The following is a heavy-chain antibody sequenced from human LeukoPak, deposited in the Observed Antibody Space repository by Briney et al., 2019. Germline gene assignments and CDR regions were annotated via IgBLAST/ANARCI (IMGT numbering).Heavy chain of an antibody. CDR1: GFTFSSYA. J-gene: IGHJ4*02. CDR2: INGDESST. V-gene: IGHV3-74*01. Sequence: GGSLRLSCAASGFTFSSYAMSWVRQAPGRGLEWVSRINGDESSTNYADSVKGRFTISRDNAKDTLYLHMNSLTAEDTAVYYRARGAKWAYYFDYWGQGTLVTVSS. D-gene: IGHD1-26*01. CDR3: ARGAKWAYYFDY.